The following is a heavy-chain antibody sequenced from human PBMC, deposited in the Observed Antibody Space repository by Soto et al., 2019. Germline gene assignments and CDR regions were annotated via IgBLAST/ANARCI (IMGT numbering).Heavy chain of an antibody. J-gene: IGHJ6*02. CDR3: ARHVPAAGYYYGMDV. Sequence: VKVSCKASGGTFSSYAISWVRLAPGQGLEWMGGIIPIFGTANYAQKFQGRVTITADESTSTAYMELSSLRSEDTAVYYCARHVPAAGYYYGMDVWGQGTTVTVSS. V-gene: IGHV1-69*01. CDR1: GGTFSSYA. D-gene: IGHD2-2*01. CDR2: IIPIFGTA.